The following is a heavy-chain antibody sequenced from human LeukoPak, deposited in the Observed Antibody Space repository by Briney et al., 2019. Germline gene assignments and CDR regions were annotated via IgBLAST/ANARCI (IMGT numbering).Heavy chain of an antibody. CDR1: GFTFSSYE. D-gene: IGHD6-19*01. CDR2: ISSSGSTI. V-gene: IGHV3-48*03. CDR3: ARGRSIAVAGTGGYYYYGMDV. Sequence: GGSLRLSCAASGFTFSSYEMNWVRQAPGKGLEWVSYISSSGSTIYYADSVKGRSTISRDNAKNSLYLQMNSLRAEDTAVYYCARGRSIAVAGTGGYYYYGMDVWGKGTTVTVSS. J-gene: IGHJ6*04.